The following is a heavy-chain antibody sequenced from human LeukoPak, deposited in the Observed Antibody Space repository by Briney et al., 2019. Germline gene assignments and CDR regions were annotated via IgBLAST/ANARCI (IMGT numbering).Heavy chain of an antibody. CDR1: SGSISTSNYY. CDR3: AALYGDYDY. CDR2: IYYSGST. J-gene: IGHJ4*02. D-gene: IGHD4-17*01. V-gene: IGHV4-39*07. Sequence: SETLSLTCTVSSGSISTSNYYWGWVRQPPGKALEWIGSIYYSGSTYYNPSLKSRVTISVDTSKNQFSLKLSSVTAADTAVYYCAALYGDYDYWGQGTLVTVSS.